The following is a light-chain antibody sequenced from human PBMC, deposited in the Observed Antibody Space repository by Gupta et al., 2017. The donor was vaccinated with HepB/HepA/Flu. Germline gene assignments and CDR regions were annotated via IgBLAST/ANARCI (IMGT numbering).Light chain of an antibody. CDR1: QSVSTY. J-gene: IGKJ4*01. CDR3: QQRRNWPPLT. V-gene: IGKV3-11*01. Sequence: EIVLTQSPDTLSLSPGERATLSCRASQSVSTYLAWYQQKPGQAPRLLIYDASNRATGIPARFSGSGSGTDFTLTISTLEPEDFAVYYCQQRRNWPPLTFGGGTKVEIK. CDR2: DAS.